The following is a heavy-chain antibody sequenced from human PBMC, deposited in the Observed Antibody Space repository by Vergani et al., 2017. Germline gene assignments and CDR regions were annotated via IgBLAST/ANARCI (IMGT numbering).Heavy chain of an antibody. CDR2: IYTSGST. CDR1: GGSISSGSYY. Sequence: QVQLQESGPGLVKPSQTLSLTCTVSGGSISSGSYYWSWIRQPAGKGLEWIGRIYTSGSTNYNPSLKSRVTMSVDTSKNQFSLKLNSVTAADTAVYYCAGDKRGYCSSTSCYAPFGYWGQGTLVTVSS. J-gene: IGHJ4*02. D-gene: IGHD2-2*01. CDR3: AGDKRGYCSSTSCYAPFGY. V-gene: IGHV4-61*02.